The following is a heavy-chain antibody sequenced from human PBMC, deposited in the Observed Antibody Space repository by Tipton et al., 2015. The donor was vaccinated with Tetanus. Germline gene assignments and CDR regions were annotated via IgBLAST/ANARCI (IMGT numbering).Heavy chain of an antibody. CDR3: ARHLPNWKDDH. CDR2: IDPGGSYV. Sequence: QLVQSGAEVKKPGEPVRISCKGSGYRFTTYWITWVRQMPGQGLEWMGTIDPGGSYVNYSPSSQGLVTISTDQSISTAYLQWSGLKASDTAMYFCARHLPNWKDDHWGQGTLVTVSS. V-gene: IGHV5-10-1*01. CDR1: GYRFTTYW. J-gene: IGHJ5*02. D-gene: IGHD1-20*01.